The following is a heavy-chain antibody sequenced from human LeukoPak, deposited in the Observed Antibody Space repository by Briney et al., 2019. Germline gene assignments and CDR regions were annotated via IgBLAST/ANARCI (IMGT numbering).Heavy chain of an antibody. CDR3: ARDWKSSSRRGDFS. V-gene: IGHV1-46*01. Sequence: GASVKVSCKAFGYTFTSNYMHWVRQAPGQGPEWMGVISPSGGSTTYAQKFQGRVTLTRDMSTSTDYLELSSLRSDDTAVYYCARDWKSSSRRGDFSWGQGTLVTVSS. J-gene: IGHJ5*02. D-gene: IGHD6-6*01. CDR1: GYTFTSNY. CDR2: ISPSGGST.